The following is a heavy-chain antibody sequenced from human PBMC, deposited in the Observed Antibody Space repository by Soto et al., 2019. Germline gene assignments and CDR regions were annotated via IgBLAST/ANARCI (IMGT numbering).Heavy chain of an antibody. V-gene: IGHV4-34*01. CDR2: INHSGST. CDR1: GGSFSGYY. Sequence: SETLSLTCAVYGGSFSGYYWSWIRQPPGKGLEWIGEINHSGSTNYNPSLKSRVTISVDTSKNQFSLKLSSVTAADTAVYYWARAFGKNSSFYYYYYMDVWGKGTTVTV. CDR3: ARAFGKNSSFYYYYYMDV. J-gene: IGHJ6*03. D-gene: IGHD2-15*01.